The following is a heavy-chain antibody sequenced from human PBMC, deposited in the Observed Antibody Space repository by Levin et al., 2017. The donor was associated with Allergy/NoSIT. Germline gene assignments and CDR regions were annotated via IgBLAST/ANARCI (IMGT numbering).Heavy chain of an antibody. CDR1: GGTFSSYA. CDR3: ARVKNGDYIGQDLYYYYYGMDV. D-gene: IGHD4-17*01. CDR2: IIPIFGTA. Sequence: SVKVSCKASGGTFSSYAISWVRQAPGQGLEWMGGIIPIFGTANYAQKFQGRVTITADESTSTAYMELSSLRSEDTAVYYCARVKNGDYIGQDLYYYYYGMDVWGQGTTVTVSS. J-gene: IGHJ6*02. V-gene: IGHV1-69*13.